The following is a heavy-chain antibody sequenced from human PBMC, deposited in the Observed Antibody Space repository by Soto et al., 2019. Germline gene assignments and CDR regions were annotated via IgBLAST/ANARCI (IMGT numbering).Heavy chain of an antibody. J-gene: IGHJ1*01. CDR2: VNPSGGST. CDR1: GYLFTAYS. D-gene: IGHD2-15*01. V-gene: IGHV1-46*01. CDR3: AREENCSGGTCYSEYFHR. Sequence: WASVKVSCKASGYLFTAYSMHWVRLAPGQGLEWMGVVNPSGGSTKYAQNFQGRVTMTRDTSTTTIYMELSSLRSDDTAIYYCAREENCSGGTCYSEYFHRWGQGTLVTFYS.